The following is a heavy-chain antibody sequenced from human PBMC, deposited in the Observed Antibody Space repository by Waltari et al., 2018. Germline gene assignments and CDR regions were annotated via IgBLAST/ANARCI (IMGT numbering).Heavy chain of an antibody. V-gene: IGHV3-23*01. CDR1: GFTFSDYA. CDR2: ISSGGSDT. D-gene: IGHD3-10*01. J-gene: IGHJ4*02. Sequence: EVQLLESGGNLVQPGGSLRLSCAASGFTFSDYAMSWVRQAPGKGLGWVSGISSGGSDTYYAEYGKGRFTISRDNSKNTLYLKMNSLRAEDTALYYCAKKYYGPGTDYSVPTRVVDYWGQGTLVTVSS. CDR3: AKKYYGPGTDYSVPTRVVDY.